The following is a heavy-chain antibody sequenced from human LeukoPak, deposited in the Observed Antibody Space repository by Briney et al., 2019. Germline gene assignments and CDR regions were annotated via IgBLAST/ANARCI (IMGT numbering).Heavy chain of an antibody. D-gene: IGHD2-15*01. CDR1: GFTLSSYT. Sequence: GGSLRLSCAASGFTLSSYTMNWVRQAPGKGLEWVSSISSSSTYIYYADSLKGRFTISRDNAKNSLYLQMNGLRAEDTAVYYCARGAGYCSGGSCSKYDYWGQGTLVTVSS. V-gene: IGHV3-21*01. J-gene: IGHJ4*02. CDR3: ARGAGYCSGGSCSKYDY. CDR2: ISSSSTYI.